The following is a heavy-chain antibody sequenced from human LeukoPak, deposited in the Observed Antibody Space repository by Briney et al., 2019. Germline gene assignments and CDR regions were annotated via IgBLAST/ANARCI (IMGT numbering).Heavy chain of an antibody. CDR2: IWYDGSNK. CDR1: GFTFSSYG. CDR3: ARGTSGWYGGEDY. Sequence: GGSLRLSCAASGFTFSSYGMHWVRQAPGKGLEWVALIWYDGSNKYYADSLKGRFTISRDNSKNTLYLQMNGLRAEDTAVYYCARGTSGWYGGEDYWGQGTLVTVSS. J-gene: IGHJ4*02. V-gene: IGHV3-33*01. D-gene: IGHD6-19*01.